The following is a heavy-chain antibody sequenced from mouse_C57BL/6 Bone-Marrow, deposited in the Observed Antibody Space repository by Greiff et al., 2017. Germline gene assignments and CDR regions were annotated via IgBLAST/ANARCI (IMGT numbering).Heavy chain of an antibody. CDR1: GYAFSSSW. CDR2: IYPGDGDT. J-gene: IGHJ3*01. V-gene: IGHV1-82*01. Sequence: QVQLQQSGPELVKPGASVKISCKASGYAFSSSWMNWVKQRPGQGLEWIGRIYPGDGDTNYNGKFKGKATLTADKSSSTAYMQLSSLTSEDSAVYFCARCSFAYWGQGTLVTVSA. CDR3: ARCSFAY.